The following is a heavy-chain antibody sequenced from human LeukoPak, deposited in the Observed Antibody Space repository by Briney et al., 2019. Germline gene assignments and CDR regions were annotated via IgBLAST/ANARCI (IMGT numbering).Heavy chain of an antibody. CDR3: AREYRRAGAFDL. CDR1: GFTFSSYS. V-gene: IGHV3-30*03. J-gene: IGHJ3*01. Sequence: PGGSLRLSCAASGFTFSSYSMQWVRQTPGKGLEWVGIMSNSGENTFYGEAVKGRFTISRDNSQNTLYLQMNSLRPEDTAVYYCAREYRRAGAFDLWGQGTMVTVSS. D-gene: IGHD3-16*02. CDR2: MSNSGENT.